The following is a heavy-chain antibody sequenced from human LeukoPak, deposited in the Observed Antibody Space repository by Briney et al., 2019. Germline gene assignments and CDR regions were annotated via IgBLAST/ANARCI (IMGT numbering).Heavy chain of an antibody. CDR1: GGSFSQYY. CDR2: INYSGGS. J-gene: IGHJ4*01. V-gene: IGHV4-34*01. CDR3: ARHAPVEPPARAFDF. Sequence: PSETLSLTCAVYGGSFSQYYWSWMRQPPGKGLEWIGEINYSGGSNYNPSLKSRLTILVDTSKNQFSLRLSSVTAADTALYYCARHAPVEPPARAFDFWGHGNPVVV. D-gene: IGHD2-2*01.